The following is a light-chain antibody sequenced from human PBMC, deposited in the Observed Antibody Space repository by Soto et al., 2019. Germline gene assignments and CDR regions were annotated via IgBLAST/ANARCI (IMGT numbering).Light chain of an antibody. J-gene: IGKJ1*01. Sequence: EIVLTQSPATLSLSPGERATLSCGASQSVSNSYLAWYQQKPGLAPRLLIYDASIRATGIPDRFTGSGSGTDFTLTISRLAPEDFAVYYCQQYGSSPPGTFGQGTKVDIK. CDR2: DAS. V-gene: IGKV3D-20*01. CDR3: QQYGSSPPGT. CDR1: QSVSNSY.